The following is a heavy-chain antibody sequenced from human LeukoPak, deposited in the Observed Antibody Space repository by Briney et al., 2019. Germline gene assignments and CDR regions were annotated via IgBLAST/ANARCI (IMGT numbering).Heavy chain of an antibody. CDR1: GGSISSSNSY. CDR3: ARKREGPTTGIDY. J-gene: IGHJ4*02. CDR2: IYSSGST. V-gene: IGHV4-39*07. D-gene: IGHD1-26*01. Sequence: SETLSLTCTVSGGSISSSNSYWGWIRQSPGTGLEWIGNIYSSGSTYYNPSLKGRVTISIDTSENQFSLKLSSVTAADTAVYYCARKREGPTTGIDYWGQGTLVTVSS.